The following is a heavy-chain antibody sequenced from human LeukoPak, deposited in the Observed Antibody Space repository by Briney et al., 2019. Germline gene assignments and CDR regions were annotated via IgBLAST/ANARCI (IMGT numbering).Heavy chain of an antibody. CDR1: GGSIRSCGYY. Sequence: SYTLSLPCTVSGGSIRSCGYYWIWIRQPPGKRLEWIGRFPASWSTLYNPCLKSCVTLSVDTSKNNFSLRLDSVAAAYTGVYYCASASSGSSFDYWGQGRLVTVSS. J-gene: IGHJ4*02. CDR2: FPASWST. D-gene: IGHD6-6*01. V-gene: IGHV4-61*02. CDR3: ASASSGSSFDY.